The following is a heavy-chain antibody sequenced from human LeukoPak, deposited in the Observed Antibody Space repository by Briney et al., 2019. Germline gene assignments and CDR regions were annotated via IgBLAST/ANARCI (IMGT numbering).Heavy chain of an antibody. CDR2: IYYSGST. CDR3: ATPSSRGYFGY. J-gene: IGHJ4*02. CDR1: GGSFSSYY. V-gene: IGHV4-39*01. D-gene: IGHD5-12*01. Sequence: SETLSLTCAVYGGSFSSYYWGWIRQPPGKGLEWIGSIYYSGSTYYNPSLKSRVTISVDTSKNQFSLKLSSVTAADTAVYYCATPSSRGYFGYWGQGTLVTVSP.